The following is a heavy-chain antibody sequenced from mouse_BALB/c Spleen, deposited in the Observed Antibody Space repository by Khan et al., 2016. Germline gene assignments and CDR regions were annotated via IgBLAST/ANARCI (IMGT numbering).Heavy chain of an antibody. CDR2: INPSGGYT. V-gene: IGHV1-4*01. J-gene: IGHJ4*01. Sequence: QVRLQQSGAELARPGASVKMSCKTSGYTFNSYTMHWVKQRPGQGLEWIGYINPSGGYTNYNQKFRDKATLTADKSSSTAYMQLSSLTSEDSADYYCARSGNYGRGAMDYWGQGASVTVSS. CDR1: GYTFNSYT. D-gene: IGHD2-1*01. CDR3: ARSGNYGRGAMDY.